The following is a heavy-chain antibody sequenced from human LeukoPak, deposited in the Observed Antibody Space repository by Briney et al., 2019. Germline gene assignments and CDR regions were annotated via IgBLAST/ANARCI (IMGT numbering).Heavy chain of an antibody. CDR3: AGGWAKRGKCRGGTCNNPQFDY. Sequence: PGGSLRLSCAASGFTFDYYWMTWVRQAPGKGLEWLANIKESGSEKYYVDSVKGRFTISRDNAKNSLYLQMNTLRVGDTAVYYCAGGWAKRGKCRGGTCNNPQFDYWGRGTLVTVSS. V-gene: IGHV3-7*01. J-gene: IGHJ4*02. D-gene: IGHD2-15*01. CDR1: GFTFDYYW. CDR2: IKESGSEK.